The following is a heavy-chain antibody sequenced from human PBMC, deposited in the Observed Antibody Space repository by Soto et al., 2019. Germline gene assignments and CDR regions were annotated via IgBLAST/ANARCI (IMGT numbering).Heavy chain of an antibody. Sequence: EVQLVESGGGLVQPGGSLRLSCAASGFTFSSYWMHWVRQAPGKGLVWVSRINSDGSSTSYADSVKGRFTISRDNAKNTLYLQRNSLRAEDTAVYYCAREKDSNYLGAFDIWGQGTMVTVSS. D-gene: IGHD4-4*01. CDR3: AREKDSNYLGAFDI. CDR2: INSDGSST. V-gene: IGHV3-74*01. CDR1: GFTFSSYW. J-gene: IGHJ3*02.